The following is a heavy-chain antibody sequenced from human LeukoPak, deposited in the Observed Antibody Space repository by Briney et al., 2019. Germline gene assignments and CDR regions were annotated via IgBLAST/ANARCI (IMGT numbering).Heavy chain of an antibody. D-gene: IGHD4-23*01. CDR3: ARHDYGGNSGDY. CDR2: IGPSSNTI. V-gene: IGHV3-48*02. Sequence: GESLRLSCAASGFTFRSYGMNWVRQPPGKGLEWVSYIGPSSNTIYYADSVKGRFTISRDNAKNSLYLQMNSLRDEDTAVYYCARHDYGGNSGDYWGQGTLVTVSS. CDR1: GFTFRSYG. J-gene: IGHJ4*02.